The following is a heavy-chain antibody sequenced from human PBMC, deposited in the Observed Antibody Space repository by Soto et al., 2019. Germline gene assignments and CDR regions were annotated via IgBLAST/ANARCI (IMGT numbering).Heavy chain of an antibody. CDR1: GYTFTSYD. V-gene: IGHV1-8*01. Sequence: GASVKVSCKASGYTFTSYDINWVRQATGQGLEWMGWMNPNSGNTGYAQKFQGRVTMTRNTSISTAYMELSSLRSEDTAVYYCARWSRGPNRDYYYGMDVWGQGTTVTVPS. D-gene: IGHD3-3*01. CDR3: ARWSRGPNRDYYYGMDV. J-gene: IGHJ6*02. CDR2: MNPNSGNT.